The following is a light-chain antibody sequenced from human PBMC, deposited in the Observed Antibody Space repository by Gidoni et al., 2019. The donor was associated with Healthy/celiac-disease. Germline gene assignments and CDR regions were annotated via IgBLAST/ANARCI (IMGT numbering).Light chain of an antibody. CDR3: QQYYSTPYT. V-gene: IGKV4-1*01. Sequence: DIVMTQSPDSLAVSLGGRATINCKSSQSVLYHSNNKNYLAWYQQKPGQPPKLLIYWASTRESGVPDRFSGSGSGTDFTLTISSLQAEDVAVYYCQQYYSTPYTFXXXTKLEIK. CDR1: QSVLYHSNNKNY. J-gene: IGKJ2*01. CDR2: WAS.